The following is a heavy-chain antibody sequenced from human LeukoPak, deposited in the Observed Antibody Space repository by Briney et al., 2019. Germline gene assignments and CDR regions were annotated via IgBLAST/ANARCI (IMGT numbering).Heavy chain of an antibody. V-gene: IGHV4-4*07. Sequence: SETLSLTCTVSGGSISSYYWSWIRQPAGKGLEWIGRIYTSGSTNYNPSLKSRVTMSVDTSKNQFSLKLSSVTAADTAVYYCARDRTLEWLLSRNWFDPWGQGTLVTVSS. CDR3: ARDRTLEWLLSRNWFDP. J-gene: IGHJ5*02. CDR1: GGSISSYY. D-gene: IGHD3-3*01. CDR2: IYTSGST.